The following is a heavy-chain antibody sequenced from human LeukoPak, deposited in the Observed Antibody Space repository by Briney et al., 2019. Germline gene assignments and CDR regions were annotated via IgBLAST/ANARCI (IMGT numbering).Heavy chain of an antibody. V-gene: IGHV3-74*01. CDR1: GFTFSSYW. D-gene: IGHD2-8*01. CDR3: ARGVNGVWFDY. Sequence: PGGSLRLSCAASGFTFSSYWMHWVRQARGKGLVWVSRINSDGSSTSYADSVKGRFTISRDNAQTTLYLQMNSLRAEDTAVYYCARGVNGVWFDYWGQGTLVTVSS. J-gene: IGHJ4*02. CDR2: INSDGSST.